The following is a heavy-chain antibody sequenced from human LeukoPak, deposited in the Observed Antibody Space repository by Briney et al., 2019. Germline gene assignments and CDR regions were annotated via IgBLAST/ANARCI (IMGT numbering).Heavy chain of an antibody. V-gene: IGHV4-59*01. J-gene: IGHJ5*02. CDR2: IYYSGST. CDR1: GGSISSYY. CDR3: AREDCSSTSCYTNWFDP. Sequence: SETLSLTCTVSGGSISSYYWSWIRQPPGRGLEWIGYIYYSGSTNYNPSLKSRATISVDTSKNQFSLKLSSVTAADTAVYYCAREDCSSTSCYTNWFDPWGQGTLVTVSS. D-gene: IGHD2-2*02.